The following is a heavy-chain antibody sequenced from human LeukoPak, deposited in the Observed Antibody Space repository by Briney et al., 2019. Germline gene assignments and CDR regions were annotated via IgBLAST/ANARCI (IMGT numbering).Heavy chain of an antibody. J-gene: IGHJ4*02. CDR2: ISYDGSNK. D-gene: IGHD1-1*01. Sequence: PGRSLRLSCAASGFTFSSYAMHWVRQAPGKGLEWVAVISYDGSNKYYADSVKGRFTISRDNSKNTLYLQMNSLRAEDTAVYYCARDRGRRGGGYFDYWGQGTLVTVSS. CDR3: ARDRGRRGGGYFDY. CDR1: GFTFSSYA. V-gene: IGHV3-30-3*01.